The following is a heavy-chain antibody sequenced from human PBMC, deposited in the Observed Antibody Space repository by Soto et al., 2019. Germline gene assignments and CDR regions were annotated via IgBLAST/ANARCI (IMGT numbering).Heavy chain of an antibody. J-gene: IGHJ4*02. CDR3: ARGGGSTKVDY. Sequence: QVQLQESGPGLVKPSQTLSLTCTVSGGSITSSGYYWSWIRQHPGEGLEWIGFTSNSGSTSYNPFLKSRVIISVDTSSNQFSLNLKSVTAADTAVYYCARGGGSTKVDYWGQGTLVTVSP. CDR2: TSNSGST. CDR1: GGSITSSGYY. D-gene: IGHD2-2*01. V-gene: IGHV4-31*03.